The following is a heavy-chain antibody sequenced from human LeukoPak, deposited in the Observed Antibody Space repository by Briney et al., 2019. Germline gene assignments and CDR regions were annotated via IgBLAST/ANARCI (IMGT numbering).Heavy chain of an antibody. J-gene: IGHJ5*02. V-gene: IGHV4-34*01. CDR1: GGSFSGYY. D-gene: IGHD5-24*01. CDR3: AREEMATVA. CDR2: INHSGST. Sequence: PTETLSLTCAVYGGSFSGYYWSWIRQPPGKGLEWIGEINHSGSTNYNPSLKSRVTISVDTSKNQFSLKLSSVTAADTAVYYCAREEMATVAWGQGTLVTVSS.